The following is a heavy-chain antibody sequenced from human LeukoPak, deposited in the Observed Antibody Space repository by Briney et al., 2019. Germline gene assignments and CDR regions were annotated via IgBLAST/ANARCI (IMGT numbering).Heavy chain of an antibody. D-gene: IGHD3-16*02. CDR3: AKDYDYVWGTYRSSFDY. V-gene: IGHV3-23*01. CDR1: GFTFSNYV. Sequence: GGSLRLSCAASGFTFSNYVMNWVRQAPGKGPEWVSSIDGSAGATYYADSVKGRFTISRDNSKNTLYLHTNSLRAEDTAVYYCAKDYDYVWGTYRSSFDYWGQGTLVTVSS. J-gene: IGHJ4*02. CDR2: IDGSAGAT.